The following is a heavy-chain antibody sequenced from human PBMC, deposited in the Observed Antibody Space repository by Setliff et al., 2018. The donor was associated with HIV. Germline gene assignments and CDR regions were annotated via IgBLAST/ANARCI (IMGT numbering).Heavy chain of an antibody. CDR1: GYRFMSYG. D-gene: IGHD3-22*01. CDR3: ARDYSPTFYYYDSSGTFDY. Sequence: SVKVSCKGSGYRFMSYGFTWVRQAPGQGLEWMGGTIPMFGTANYAQKFQGRVTITADESTSTAYMELSSLRSEDTAVYYCARDYSPTFYYYDSSGTFDYWGQGTLVTVSS. CDR2: TIPMFGTA. V-gene: IGHV1-69*13. J-gene: IGHJ4*02.